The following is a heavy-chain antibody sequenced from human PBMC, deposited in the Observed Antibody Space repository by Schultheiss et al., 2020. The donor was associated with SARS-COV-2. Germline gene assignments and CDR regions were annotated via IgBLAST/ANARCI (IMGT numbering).Heavy chain of an antibody. J-gene: IGHJ4*02. D-gene: IGHD4-11*01. Sequence: ASVKVSCKASGYSFTGYFLSWVRQAPGQGLEWMGWINPNSGDTNYAQKFQGRVTMTRDTSISTAYMELTRLTSDDTAMYYCARDPGGDSNYGSDYWGQGTLVTVSS. CDR2: INPNSGDT. CDR3: ARDPGGDSNYGSDY. V-gene: IGHV1-2*02. CDR1: GYSFTGYF.